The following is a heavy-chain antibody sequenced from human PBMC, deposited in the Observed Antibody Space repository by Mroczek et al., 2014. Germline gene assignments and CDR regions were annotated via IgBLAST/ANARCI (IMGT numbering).Heavy chain of an antibody. CDR3: AKDEGYGDYSVAPRTEDYYGMDV. CDR1: GFTFSSYA. D-gene: IGHD4-17*01. V-gene: IGHV3-23*01. J-gene: IGHJ6*02. CDR2: ISGSGGST. Sequence: VQLQESGGGLVQPGGSLRLSCAASGFTFSSYAMSWVRQAPGKGLEWVSAISGSGGSTYYADSVKGRFTISRDNSKNTLYLQMNSLRAEDTAVYYCAKDEGYGDYSVAPRTEDYYGMDVWGQGTTVTVSS.